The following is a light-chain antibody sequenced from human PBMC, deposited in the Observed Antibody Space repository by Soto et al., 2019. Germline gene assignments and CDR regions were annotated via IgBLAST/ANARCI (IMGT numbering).Light chain of an antibody. CDR1: SSDVGSYNL. V-gene: IGLV2-23*01. CDR3: CSYAGSSTWV. Sequence: QSALTQPASVSGSPGQSITISCTGTSSDVGSYNLVSWYQHHPGKAPKLMIYEGSKRPSGVSNRFSGSKSGNTASLTISGLQAEDEADYCCCSYAGSSTWVFGGGTKVTVL. J-gene: IGLJ3*02. CDR2: EGS.